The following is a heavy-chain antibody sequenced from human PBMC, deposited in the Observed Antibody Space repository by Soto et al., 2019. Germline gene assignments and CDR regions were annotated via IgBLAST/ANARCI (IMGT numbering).Heavy chain of an antibody. V-gene: IGHV1-69*11. CDR1: GDTFSGYP. CDR2: IIPVIGTT. Sequence: ASVKVSCKASGDTFSGYPINWVRQAPGEGLEWMGRIIPVIGTTNDAQRFEGRVTFTADESTNTAYMELRGLLSGDTAVYYCARDGGFGELKYWGPGTLVTVSS. CDR3: ARDGGFGELKY. D-gene: IGHD3-10*01. J-gene: IGHJ4*02.